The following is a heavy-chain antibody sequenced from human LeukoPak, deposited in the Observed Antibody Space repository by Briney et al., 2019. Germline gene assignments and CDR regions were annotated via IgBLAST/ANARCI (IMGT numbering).Heavy chain of an antibody. D-gene: IGHD3-16*01. J-gene: IGHJ6*02. Sequence: PGGSLRLSCAASGFTFSSYAMSWVRQAPGKGLEWVSATSGSGGSTYYADSVKGRFTISRDNSKNTLYLQMNSLRAEDTAVYYCAKGRARLGAPPYYYYYGMDVWGQGTTVTVSS. CDR2: TSGSGGST. CDR3: AKGRARLGAPPYYYYYGMDV. CDR1: GFTFSSYA. V-gene: IGHV3-23*01.